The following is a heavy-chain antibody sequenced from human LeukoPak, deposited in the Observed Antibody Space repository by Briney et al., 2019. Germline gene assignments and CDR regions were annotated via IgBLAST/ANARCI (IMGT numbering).Heavy chain of an antibody. V-gene: IGHV1-46*01. J-gene: IGHJ6*03. Sequence: ASVKVSCKAFGYTFTSYYMHWVRQAPGQGLEWMGIINPSGGSTSYAQKFQGRVTMTRDTSTSTVYMELSSLRSEDTAVYYCARDLAFGSRYDFWSGSLDYYYYYMDVWGKGTTVTVSS. D-gene: IGHD3-3*01. CDR2: INPSGGST. CDR1: GYTFTSYY. CDR3: ARDLAFGSRYDFWSGSLDYYYYYMDV.